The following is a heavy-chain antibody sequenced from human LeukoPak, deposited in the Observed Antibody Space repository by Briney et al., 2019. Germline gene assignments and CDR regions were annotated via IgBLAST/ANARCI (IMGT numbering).Heavy chain of an antibody. CDR3: ARTAAAGRPLSAFDI. D-gene: IGHD6-13*01. V-gene: IGHV4-39*07. CDR1: GGSISISSYY. CDR2: IYYSGST. J-gene: IGHJ3*02. Sequence: SETLSLTCTVSGGSISISSYYWGWIRQPPGKGLEWIGSIYYSGSTYYNPSLKSRVTISVDTSKNQFSLKLSSVTAADTAVYYCARTAAAGRPLSAFDIWGQGTMVTVSS.